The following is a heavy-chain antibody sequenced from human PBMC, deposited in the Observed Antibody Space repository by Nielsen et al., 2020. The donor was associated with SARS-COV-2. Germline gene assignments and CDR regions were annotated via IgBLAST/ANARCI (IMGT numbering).Heavy chain of an antibody. D-gene: IGHD5-18*01. V-gene: IGHV1-18*01. J-gene: IGHJ6*03. CDR3: ARARDTLPYYYYYMDV. CDR2: ISAYNGNT. Sequence: ASVKVSCKASGYTFTSYGISWVRQAPGQGLEWMGWISAYNGNTNYAQKLQGRVTMTTDTSTSTAYMELRSLRSDDTAVYYCARARDTLPYYYYYMDVWGKGTTVTVSS. CDR1: GYTFTSYG.